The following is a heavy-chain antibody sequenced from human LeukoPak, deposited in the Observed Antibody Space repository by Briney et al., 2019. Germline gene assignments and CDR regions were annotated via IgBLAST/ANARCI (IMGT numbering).Heavy chain of an antibody. CDR2: FSDNSGST. D-gene: IGHD6-19*01. V-gene: IGHV3-23*01. Sequence: GASLRLSCAASGFTFRTFAMSWVRQAPGKGLEWVSGFSDNSGSTYYADSVKGRFTISGDNSKDTLYLQMDGLRAEDTAIYYCAKVYTTGWSYFDYWGRGILVTVSS. CDR3: AKVYTTGWSYFDY. J-gene: IGHJ4*02. CDR1: GFTFRTFA.